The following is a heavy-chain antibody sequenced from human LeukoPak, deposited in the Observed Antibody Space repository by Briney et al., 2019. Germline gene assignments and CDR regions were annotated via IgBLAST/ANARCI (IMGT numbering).Heavy chain of an antibody. CDR3: ARGGRDGYNGISVGAFDI. V-gene: IGHV3-13*01. J-gene: IGHJ3*02. CDR1: GFTFSSYD. Sequence: GGSLRLSCAASGFTFSSYDMHWVRQATGKGLEWVSAIGTAGDTYCPGSVKGRFTISRENAKNSLYLQMNSLRAGDTAVYYCARGGRDGYNGISVGAFDIWGQGTMVTVSS. D-gene: IGHD5-24*01. CDR2: IGTAGDT.